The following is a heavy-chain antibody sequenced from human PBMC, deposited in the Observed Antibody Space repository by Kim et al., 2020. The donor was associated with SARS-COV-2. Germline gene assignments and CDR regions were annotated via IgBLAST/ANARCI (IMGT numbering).Heavy chain of an antibody. D-gene: IGHD4-4*01. J-gene: IGHJ4*02. Sequence: GGSLRLSCAASGFTFSSYALSWVRQAPGKGLEWVSVISGSGGDTYYADSVQGRFTISRDNSKNALNLEMNSLRAEDTALYYCAKVPTITAHFYDYWGQGTLVTVSS. CDR3: AKVPTITAHFYDY. CDR1: GFTFSSYA. V-gene: IGHV3-23*01. CDR2: ISGSGGDT.